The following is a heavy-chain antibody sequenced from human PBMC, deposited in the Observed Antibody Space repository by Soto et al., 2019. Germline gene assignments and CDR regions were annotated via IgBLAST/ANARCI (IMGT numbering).Heavy chain of an antibody. V-gene: IGHV3-23*01. CDR3: AKDYDYGDSLPFDY. CDR1: GFSFRDYG. Sequence: EVQLLEAGGGLVQPGGSLRLSCAASGFSFRDYGMSWVRQAPGKGLEWLSAIIGIGDTAYYADSVRGRFTISRDNSKNTLYLQLNDLGAEDTAIYYCAKDYDYGDSLPFDYWRQGTLVTVSS. D-gene: IGHD4-17*01. J-gene: IGHJ4*02. CDR2: IIGIGDTA.